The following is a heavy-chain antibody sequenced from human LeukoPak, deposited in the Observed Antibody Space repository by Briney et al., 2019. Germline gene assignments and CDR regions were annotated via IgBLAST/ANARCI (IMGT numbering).Heavy chain of an antibody. Sequence: GSLRLSCAASGFTFSDYYMNWIRQAPGKGLEWVSYISTSGSTGYYADSVKGRFTISRDNAKNSLYLQMNNLRAEDTAVYYCAREASSFLFDYWGQGTLVTVSS. V-gene: IGHV3-11*04. CDR3: AREASSFLFDY. CDR1: GFTFSDYY. J-gene: IGHJ4*02. D-gene: IGHD6-6*01. CDR2: ISTSGSTG.